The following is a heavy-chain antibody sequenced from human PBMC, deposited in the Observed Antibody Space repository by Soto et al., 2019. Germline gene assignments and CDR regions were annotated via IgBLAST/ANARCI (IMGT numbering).Heavy chain of an antibody. Sequence: PFETLSHSNTVSCGSIGNSGDLWVWIGKTPGKGLGWIGSIIYIANTYYHPSLLSRVTISADTSMNEFSLRLSSVTAADTAVYYCARDLEVAAAPIADVWGQGTTVTVSS. J-gene: IGHJ6*02. V-gene: IGHV4-39*02. CDR3: ARDLEVAAAPIADV. CDR2: IIYIANT. D-gene: IGHD6-13*01. CDR1: CGSIGNSGDL.